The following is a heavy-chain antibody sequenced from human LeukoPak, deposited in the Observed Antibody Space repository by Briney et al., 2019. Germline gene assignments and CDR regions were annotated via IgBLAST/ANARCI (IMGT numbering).Heavy chain of an antibody. J-gene: IGHJ4*02. D-gene: IGHD3-10*01. CDR1: GYIFTGYY. Sequence: GASVKVSCKASGYIFTGYYMHWVRQAPGQGLEWMGWMNPNSGNTGYAQKFQGRVTMTRNTSISTAYTELSSLRSEDTAVYYCARPEWGSGSYQDYWGQGTLVTVSS. V-gene: IGHV1-8*02. CDR2: MNPNSGNT. CDR3: ARPEWGSGSYQDY.